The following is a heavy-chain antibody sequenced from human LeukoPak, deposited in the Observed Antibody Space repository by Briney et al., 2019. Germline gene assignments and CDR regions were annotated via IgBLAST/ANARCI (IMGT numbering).Heavy chain of an antibody. CDR3: ARATLGSDAFDI. J-gene: IGHJ3*02. CDR2: IYSGGST. CDR1: GFTVSSNY. D-gene: IGHD3-3*02. V-gene: IGHV3-66*01. Sequence: GGSLRLSRAASGFTVSSNYMSWVRQAPGKGLEWVSVIYSGGSTYCADSVKGRFTISRDNSKNTLYLQMNSLRAEDTAVYYCARATLGSDAFDIWGQGTMVTVSS.